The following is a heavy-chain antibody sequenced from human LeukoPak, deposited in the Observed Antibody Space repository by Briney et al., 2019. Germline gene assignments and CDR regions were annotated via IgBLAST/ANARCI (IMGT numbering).Heavy chain of an antibody. CDR1: GFTVSSNY. CDR3: ARGGRKTVAGTIDY. Sequence: GGSLRLSCAASGFTVSSNYMSWVRQAPGKGLEWVSSISSSSSYIYYADSVKGRFTISRDNAKNSLYLQMNSLRAEDTAVYYCARGGRKTVAGTIDYWGQGTLVTVSS. D-gene: IGHD1-1*01. V-gene: IGHV3-21*01. CDR2: ISSSSSYI. J-gene: IGHJ4*02.